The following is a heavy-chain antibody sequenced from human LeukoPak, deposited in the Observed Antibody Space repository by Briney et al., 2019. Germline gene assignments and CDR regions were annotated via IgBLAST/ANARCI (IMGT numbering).Heavy chain of an antibody. CDR3: ARHHYYDSSGYSFDY. Sequence: PSETLSLTCAVYGGSFSGYYWSWIRQPPGKGLEWIGEINHSGSTNYNPSLKSRVTISVDTSKNQFSLKLSSVTAADTAVYYCARHHYYDSSGYSFDYWGQGPRSPSPQ. J-gene: IGHJ4*02. CDR1: GGSFSGYY. D-gene: IGHD3-22*01. CDR2: INHSGST. V-gene: IGHV4-34*01.